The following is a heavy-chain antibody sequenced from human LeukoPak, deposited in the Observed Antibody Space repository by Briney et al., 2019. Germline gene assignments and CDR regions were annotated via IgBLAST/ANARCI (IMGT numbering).Heavy chain of an antibody. J-gene: IGHJ4*02. CDR2: ISGSGGST. V-gene: IGHV3-23*01. CDR1: GFTFSTYG. D-gene: IGHD3-10*01. CDR3: ARDGDYYYGSGSPSAIDY. Sequence: GGSLRLSCAASGFTFSTYGMTWVRRAPGKGLEWVSAISGSGGSTYYADSVKGRFTISRDNSKNTLYLQMNSLRAEDTAVYYCARDGDYYYGSGSPSAIDYWGQGTLVTVSS.